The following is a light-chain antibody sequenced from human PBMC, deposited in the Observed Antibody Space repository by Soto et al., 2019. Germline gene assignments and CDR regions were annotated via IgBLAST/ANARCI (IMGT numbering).Light chain of an antibody. CDR3: QSYDDSLSVHYV. J-gene: IGLJ1*01. V-gene: IGLV1-40*01. Sequence: QSVVTQPPSVSGAPGQRVTISCTGSSSSIGSTYDVQWYQQLPGTAPKVLIHGNTNRPSGVPDRFSGSKSGTSASLAITGLQADDEADYYCQSYDDSLSVHYVFGTGTKLTVL. CDR2: GNT. CDR1: SSSIGSTYD.